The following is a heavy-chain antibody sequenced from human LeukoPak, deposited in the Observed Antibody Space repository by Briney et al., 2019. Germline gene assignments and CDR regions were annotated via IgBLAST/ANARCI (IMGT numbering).Heavy chain of an antibody. CDR1: GGSISSGVYY. CDR3: ASREGVRVGYFDD. D-gene: IGHD3-10*01. V-gene: IGHV4-31*03. J-gene: IGHJ4*02. CDR2: IYYSGST. Sequence: RSSQTLSLTCTVSGGSISSGVYYWSWIRQHPGKGLEWIGYIYYSGSTYYNPSLESRVTISVDTSKNQFSLKLSSVTAADTAVYYCASREGVRVGYFDDWGQGTLVTVSS.